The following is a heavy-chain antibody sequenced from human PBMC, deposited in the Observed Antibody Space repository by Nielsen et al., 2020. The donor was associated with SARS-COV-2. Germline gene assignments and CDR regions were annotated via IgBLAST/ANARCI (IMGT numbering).Heavy chain of an antibody. V-gene: IGHV4-59*08. Sequence: SETLSLTCTASGVSFSDYYWSWIRQAPGKGLEWIGLINYSGSSSYNPSPKSRVTISVDTSKKQFSLKLRSVTAADTAMYYCARRDVYWYFDLWGRGSQVTVSS. J-gene: IGHJ2*01. CDR1: GVSFSDYY. CDR3: ARRDVYWYFDL. CDR2: INYSGSS.